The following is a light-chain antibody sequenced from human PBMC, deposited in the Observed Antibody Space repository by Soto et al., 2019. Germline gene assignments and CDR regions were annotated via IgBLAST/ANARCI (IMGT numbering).Light chain of an antibody. J-gene: IGKJ5*01. CDR3: QQRSNWLSIT. CDR2: DAS. Sequence: EIVVTQPPATLSVSPGERATLSCRASQSISSNLAWFQQKPGQAPRLLIYDASNRATGIPARFSGSGSGTDFTLTISSLEPEDFAIYYCQQRSNWLSITFGQGTRLEIK. CDR1: QSISSN. V-gene: IGKV3-11*01.